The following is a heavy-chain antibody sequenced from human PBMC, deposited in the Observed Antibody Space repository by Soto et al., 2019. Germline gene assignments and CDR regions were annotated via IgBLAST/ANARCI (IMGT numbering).Heavy chain of an antibody. D-gene: IGHD3-10*01. CDR3: AGQVSDGSVPLGWFDP. V-gene: IGHV4-39*01. CDR1: SGSISRSIYY. Sequence: PSETLSLTCTVSSGSISRSIYYWDWIRQPPGKGLEWIGTIYYSGSTYYNPSLESRVTIFVDTSKNQFSLKLSSVTAADTAVYYCAGQVSDGSVPLGWFDPWGQGILVT. J-gene: IGHJ5*02. CDR2: IYYSGST.